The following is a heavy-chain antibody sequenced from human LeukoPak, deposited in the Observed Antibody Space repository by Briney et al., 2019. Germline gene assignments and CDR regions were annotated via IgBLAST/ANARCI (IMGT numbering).Heavy chain of an antibody. CDR2: ISGGGETT. V-gene: IGHV3-23*01. J-gene: IGHJ4*02. CDR3: ARDYADYVGYFFFDY. D-gene: IGHD4-17*01. Sequence: PGGSLRLSCAASGFTVGSNYMGWVRQAPGKGLEWVSSISGGGETTYYADSAKGRFTISRDNSQNTLYLQMNSLRAEDTAVYYCARDYADYVGYFFFDYWGQGTLVTVSS. CDR1: GFTVGSNY.